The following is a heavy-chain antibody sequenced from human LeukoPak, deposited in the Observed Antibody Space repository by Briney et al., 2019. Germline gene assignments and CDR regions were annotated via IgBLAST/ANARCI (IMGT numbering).Heavy chain of an antibody. J-gene: IGHJ4*02. CDR1: GGSISSYY. CDR2: IYYSGST. D-gene: IGHD2-2*01. V-gene: IGHV4-59*08. Sequence: PSETLSLTCTVSGGSISSYYWSWIRQPPGKGLEWIGYIYYSGSTNYNPSLKSRVTISVDTSKNQFSLKLSSVTAADTAVYYCARGGPIVVVPAAIFFWGQGTLVTVSS. CDR3: ARGGPIVVVPAAIFF.